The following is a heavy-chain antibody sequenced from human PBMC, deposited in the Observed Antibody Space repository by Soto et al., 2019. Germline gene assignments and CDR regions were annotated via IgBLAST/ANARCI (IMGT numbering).Heavy chain of an antibody. CDR1: GGTFSSYA. V-gene: IGHV1-69*13. CDR3: ARELAYCGGDCYPNYFDY. Sequence: RASVKVSCKASGGTFSSYAISWVRQAPGQGLEWMGGIIPIFGTANYAQKFQGRVTITADESTSTAYMELSSLRSEDTAVYYCARELAYCGGDCYPNYFDYWGQGTLVTVSS. J-gene: IGHJ4*02. D-gene: IGHD2-21*02. CDR2: IIPIFGTA.